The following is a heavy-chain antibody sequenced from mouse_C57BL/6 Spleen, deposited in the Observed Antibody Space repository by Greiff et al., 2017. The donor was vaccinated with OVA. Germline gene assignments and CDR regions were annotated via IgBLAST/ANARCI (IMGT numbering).Heavy chain of an antibody. Sequence: EVKLQESGPGMVKPSQSLSLTCTVTGYSITSGYDWHWIRHFPGNKLEWMGYISYSGSTNYNPSLKSRISITHDTSKNHFFLKLNSVTTEDTATYYCARGRSFYDGYYGAMDYWGQGTSVTVSS. J-gene: IGHJ4*01. CDR3: ARGRSFYDGYYGAMDY. D-gene: IGHD2-3*01. CDR2: ISYSGST. V-gene: IGHV3-1*01. CDR1: GYSITSGYD.